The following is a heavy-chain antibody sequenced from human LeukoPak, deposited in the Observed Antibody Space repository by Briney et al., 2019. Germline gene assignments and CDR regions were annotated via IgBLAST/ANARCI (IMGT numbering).Heavy chain of an antibody. CDR2: ISYDGSNK. D-gene: IGHD6-6*01. CDR3: ARARPYSSSSGAFDY. J-gene: IGHJ4*02. V-gene: IGHV3-30-3*01. CDR1: GFTFSSYA. Sequence: GGSLRLSCAAFGFTFSSYAMHWVRQAPGKGLEWVAVISYDGSNKYYADSVKGRFTISRDNSKNTLYLQMDSLRAEDTAVYYCARARPYSSSSGAFDYWGQGTLVTVSS.